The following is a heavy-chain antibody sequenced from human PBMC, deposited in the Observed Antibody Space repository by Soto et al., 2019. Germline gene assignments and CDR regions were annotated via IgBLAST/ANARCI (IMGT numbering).Heavy chain of an antibody. CDR3: ARERPDGARLDP. V-gene: IGHV4-30-4*01. J-gene: IGHJ5*02. CDR2: IYYSGST. CDR1: GGSISSGDYY. Sequence: QVQLQESGPGLVKPSETLSLTCTVTGGSISSGDYYWSWIRQPPGKGLEWIGYIYYSGSTYYNPSLKSRVTISVDTSKNQFSLKLSSVTAADTAVYYCARERPDGARLDPWGQGTLVTVSS. D-gene: IGHD6-6*01.